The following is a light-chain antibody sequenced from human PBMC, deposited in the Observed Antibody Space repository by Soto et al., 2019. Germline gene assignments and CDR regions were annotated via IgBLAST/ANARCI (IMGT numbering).Light chain of an antibody. V-gene: IGLV2-14*01. CDR2: EVT. CDR3: GSYSSTDTPFV. Sequence: QSVLAQPSSVSGSPGQSITISCTGTSTDVGGYNYVSWYQHHSGKAPKLLIYEVTNRPSGISDRFSGSKSVNTASLTISGLQAEDESGYYCGSYSSTDTPFVFGTGTKVTVL. CDR1: STDVGGYNY. J-gene: IGLJ1*01.